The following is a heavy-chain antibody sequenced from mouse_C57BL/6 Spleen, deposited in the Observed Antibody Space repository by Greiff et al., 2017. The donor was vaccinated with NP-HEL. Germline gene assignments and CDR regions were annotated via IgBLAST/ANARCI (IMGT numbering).Heavy chain of an antibody. V-gene: IGHV1-62-2*01. CDR3: ARHERGYDGYYGAMDY. CDR2: FYPGSGSI. D-gene: IGHD2-3*01. Sequence: QVQLKESGAELVKPGASVKLSCKASGYTFTEYTIHWVKQRSGQGLEWIGWFYPGSGSIKYNEKFKDKATLTADKSSSTVYMELSRLTSEDSAVYFCARHERGYDGYYGAMDYWGQGTSVTVSS. CDR1: GYTFTEYT. J-gene: IGHJ4*01.